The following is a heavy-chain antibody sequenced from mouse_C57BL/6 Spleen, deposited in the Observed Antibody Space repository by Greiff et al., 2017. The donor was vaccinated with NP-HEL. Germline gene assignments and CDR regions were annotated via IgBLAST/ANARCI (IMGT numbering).Heavy chain of an antibody. V-gene: IGHV14-4*01. Sequence: VQLKESGAELVRPGASVKLSCTASGFNIKDDYMLWVKQRPEQGLEWIGWIDPENGDTEYASKFQGKATITADTSSNTAYLQLSSLTSEDTAVYYCTTSITTVVADYWGQGTTLTVSS. CDR2: IDPENGDT. J-gene: IGHJ2*01. D-gene: IGHD1-1*01. CDR3: TTSITTVVADY. CDR1: GFNIKDDY.